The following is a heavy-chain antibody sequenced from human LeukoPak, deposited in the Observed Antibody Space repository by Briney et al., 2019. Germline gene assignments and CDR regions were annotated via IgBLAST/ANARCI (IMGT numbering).Heavy chain of an antibody. V-gene: IGHV3-23*01. J-gene: IGHJ4*02. CDR1: GFIFSTCA. D-gene: IGHD1-26*01. CDR3: AKGYPTSLDY. CDR2: ISGSGDST. Sequence: GGSLRLSCAASGFIFSTCAMSWVRQAPGKGLEWVSGISGSGDSTYYADSVKGRFTISRDNSKNTLYLQMNSLRAEDTAVYYCAKGYPTSLDYWGQGTLVTVSS.